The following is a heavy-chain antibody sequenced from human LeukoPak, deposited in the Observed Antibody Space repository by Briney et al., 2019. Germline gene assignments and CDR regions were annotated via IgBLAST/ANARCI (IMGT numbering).Heavy chain of an antibody. CDR1: GVSISSYY. CDR2: IIDNGNT. Sequence: PSETLSLTCTVSGVSISSYYWSWIRQPPGKGLEWIGYIIDNGNTHYNPSLKSRVTISVDTSKNQFSLKLSPVTAADTAVYYCVRHGGSYSLDYWGQGTLVTVSS. D-gene: IGHD1-26*01. CDR3: VRHGGSYSLDY. V-gene: IGHV4-59*08. J-gene: IGHJ4*02.